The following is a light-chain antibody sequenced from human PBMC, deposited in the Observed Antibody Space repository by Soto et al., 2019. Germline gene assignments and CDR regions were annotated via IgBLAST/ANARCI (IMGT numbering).Light chain of an antibody. V-gene: IGKV1-39*01. CDR3: QQSFATSYT. CDR2: AAS. Sequence: DIQLTQSPSSLSASVGDRVSITCRTSETISSNYLNWYQLKPGNAPKLLVYAASFLQVGVPSRFTGGGSGTEFTLTITSLQPEDCAVYFCQQSFATSYTFGQGTKVEI. J-gene: IGKJ2*01. CDR1: ETISSN.